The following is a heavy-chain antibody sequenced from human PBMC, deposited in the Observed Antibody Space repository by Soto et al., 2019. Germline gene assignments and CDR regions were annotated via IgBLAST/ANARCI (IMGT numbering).Heavy chain of an antibody. CDR2: IYYSGST. CDR3: ASGPVYYYYYYMDV. Sequence: SETLSLTCTVSGGSISSYYWSWIRQPPGKGLERIGYIYYSGSTNYNPSLKSRVTISVDTSKNQFSLKLSSVTAADTAVYYCASGPVYYYYYYMDVWGKGTTVTVSS. CDR1: GGSISSYY. J-gene: IGHJ6*03. V-gene: IGHV4-59*01.